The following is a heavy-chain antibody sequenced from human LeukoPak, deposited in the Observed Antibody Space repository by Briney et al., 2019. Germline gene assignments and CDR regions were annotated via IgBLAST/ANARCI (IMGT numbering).Heavy chain of an antibody. D-gene: IGHD3-22*01. CDR3: ARDHRITMIVVVITPGAFDI. J-gene: IGHJ3*02. CDR1: GGSISSGSYY. V-gene: IGHV4-39*07. CDR2: TYYSGST. Sequence: SETLSLTCTVSGGSISSGSYYWGWIRQPPGKGLEGIGSTYYSGSTYCNPSLKSRVTISVDTSKNQFSLKLSSVTAADTAVYYCARDHRITMIVVVITPGAFDIWGQGTMVAVSS.